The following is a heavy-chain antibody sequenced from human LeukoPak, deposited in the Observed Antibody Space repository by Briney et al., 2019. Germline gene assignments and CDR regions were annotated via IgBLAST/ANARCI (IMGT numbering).Heavy chain of an antibody. CDR3: ARDAVAGTGILDY. CDR2: ISSSSSYI. CDR1: GFTFSSYS. J-gene: IGHJ4*02. V-gene: IGHV3-21*01. Sequence: KTGGSLRLSCAASGFTFSSYSMNWVRQAPGKGLEWVSSISSSSSYIYYADSVKGRFTISRGNAKNSLYLQMNSLRAEDTAVYYCARDAVAGTGILDYWGQGTLVTVSS. D-gene: IGHD6-19*01.